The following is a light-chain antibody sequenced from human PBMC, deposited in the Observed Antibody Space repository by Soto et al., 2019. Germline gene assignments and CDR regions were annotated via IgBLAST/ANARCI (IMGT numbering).Light chain of an antibody. J-gene: IGKJ5*01. Sequence: DIVLTQSPDTLYLSPGAIATLSCRAIQSISSTHLVWYQQKPGQAPSLLIFGASSRATGIPDRFSGSGSGTEFTLTISSLQSEDFAVYYCQQYNNGPPITFGQGRRLEIK. V-gene: IGKV3D-15*01. CDR1: QSISST. CDR3: QQYNNGPPIT. CDR2: GAS.